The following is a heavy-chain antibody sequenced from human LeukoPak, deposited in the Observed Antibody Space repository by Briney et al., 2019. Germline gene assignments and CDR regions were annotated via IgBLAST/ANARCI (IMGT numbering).Heavy chain of an antibody. J-gene: IGHJ3*02. CDR2: IIPIFGIA. D-gene: IGHD3-22*01. CDR3: ARATYYYDSSGYSDAFDI. CDR1: GGTFSSYA. Sequence: SVKVSCKASGGTFSSYAISWVRQAPGQGLEWMGRIIPIFGIANYAQKFQGRVSITADKSTSTAYMELSSLRSEDTAVYYCARATYYYDSSGYSDAFDIWGQGTMVTVSS. V-gene: IGHV1-69*04.